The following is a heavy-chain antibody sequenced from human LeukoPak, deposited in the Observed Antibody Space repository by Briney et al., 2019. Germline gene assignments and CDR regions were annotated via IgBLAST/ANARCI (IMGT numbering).Heavy chain of an antibody. CDR3: ANPKGI. Sequence: GGSLRLSCETSGFTFSNYAMSWVRQAPGRGLEWVSGVSWNSGSIGYADSVKGRFTISRGNAKNSLYLQMNSLRAEDTALYYCANPKGIWGQGTLVTVSS. V-gene: IGHV3-9*01. CDR1: GFTFSNYA. J-gene: IGHJ4*02. CDR2: VSWNSGSI.